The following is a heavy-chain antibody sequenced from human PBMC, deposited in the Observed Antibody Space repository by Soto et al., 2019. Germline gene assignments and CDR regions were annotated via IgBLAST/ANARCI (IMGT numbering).Heavy chain of an antibody. Sequence: SETLSLTCTVSGGSISSGGYYWSWIRQHPGKGLEWIGYIYYSGSTYYNPSLKSRVTISVDTSKNQFSLKLSPVTAADTAVFYCARALADIVVVPAAIGYFDYWGQGTLVTVSS. CDR3: ARALADIVVVPAAIGYFDY. V-gene: IGHV4-31*03. CDR1: GGSISSGGYY. CDR2: IYYSGST. J-gene: IGHJ4*02. D-gene: IGHD2-2*01.